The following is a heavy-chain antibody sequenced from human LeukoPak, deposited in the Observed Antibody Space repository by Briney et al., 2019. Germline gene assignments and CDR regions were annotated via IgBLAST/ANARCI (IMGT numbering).Heavy chain of an antibody. Sequence: SETLSLTCTVSGGSISSYYWSWIRQPAGKGLEWIGQIYSSGSTNYSPSLKSRVTMSVDTSKNQFSLKLSSVTAADTGVYYCARVSTSSWYYFDYWGQGTLVTVSS. V-gene: IGHV4-4*07. CDR3: ARVSTSSWYYFDY. CDR1: GGSISSYY. D-gene: IGHD6-13*01. J-gene: IGHJ4*02. CDR2: IYSSGST.